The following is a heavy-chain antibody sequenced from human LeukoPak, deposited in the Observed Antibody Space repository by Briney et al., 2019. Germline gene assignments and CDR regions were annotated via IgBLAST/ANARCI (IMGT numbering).Heavy chain of an antibody. CDR3: ASSSYYYESSGYYYFDH. CDR1: GFMFTSYW. D-gene: IGHD3-22*01. V-gene: IGHV3-48*04. Sequence: GGSLRLSCAASGFMFTSYWMSWVRQAPGKGLEWVSYITSSSSTIYYADSVKGRFTISRDDAKNSLYLQMNSLRAEDTAVYFCASSSYYYESSGYYYFDHWGQGTLVTVSS. CDR2: ITSSSSTI. J-gene: IGHJ4*02.